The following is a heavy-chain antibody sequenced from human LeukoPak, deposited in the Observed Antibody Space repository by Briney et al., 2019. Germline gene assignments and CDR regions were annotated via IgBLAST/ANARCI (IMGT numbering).Heavy chain of an antibody. Sequence: SETLSLTCAVYGGSFSGYYWSWIRQPPGKGLEWIGEINHSGSTNYNPSLKSRVSISVDTSKNQFSLKLSSVTAADTAVYYCARHPLQQWLVRSDYYYYMDVWGKGTTVTISS. D-gene: IGHD6-19*01. J-gene: IGHJ6*03. CDR3: ARHPLQQWLVRSDYYYYMDV. CDR1: GGSFSGYY. CDR2: INHSGST. V-gene: IGHV4-34*01.